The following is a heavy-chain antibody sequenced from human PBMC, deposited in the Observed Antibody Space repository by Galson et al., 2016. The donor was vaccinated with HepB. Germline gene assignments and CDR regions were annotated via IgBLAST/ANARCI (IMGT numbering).Heavy chain of an antibody. CDR2: INSDGSNT. CDR1: GFTFSKYW. CDR3: ARDYSGSAAGSFEWYYYAMDV. V-gene: IGHV3-74*01. J-gene: IGHJ6*02. Sequence: SLRLSCAASGFTFSKYWMHWVRQAPGKGPVWVSRINSDGSNTLYADSAKGRFTISRDNAKNTVFLQMNSLRAEDTAVYYCARDYSGSAAGSFEWYYYAMDVWGQGTTVIVSS. D-gene: IGHD6-13*01.